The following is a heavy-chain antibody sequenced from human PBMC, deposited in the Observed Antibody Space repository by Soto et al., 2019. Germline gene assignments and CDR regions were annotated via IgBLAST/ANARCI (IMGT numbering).Heavy chain of an antibody. Sequence: EVQLVETGGGLIEPGGSLRLSCAVSGLSVGTNYMSWVRQAPGKGLEWVALIYSGGGTYYADSVKGRYTMSRDSSENTVHLQMHSLRVDDTAVYFCARASRIGGGDYWGQGTLVTVSS. J-gene: IGHJ4*02. CDR3: ARASRIGGGDY. V-gene: IGHV3-53*02. CDR2: IYSGGGT. CDR1: GLSVGTNY. D-gene: IGHD3-16*01.